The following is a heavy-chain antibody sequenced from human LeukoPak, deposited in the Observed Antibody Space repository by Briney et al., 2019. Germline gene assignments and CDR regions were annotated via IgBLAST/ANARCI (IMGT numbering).Heavy chain of an antibody. CDR1: GFTFSSYG. D-gene: IGHD2-2*01. Sequence: PGGSLRLSCAASGFTFSSYGMHWVRQAPGKGLEWVAVIWYDGSNKYYADSVKGRFTISRDNSKNTLYLQINSLRAEDTAVYYCARGMCSSTSCYPNDYWGQGTLVTVSS. J-gene: IGHJ4*02. CDR2: IWYDGSNK. CDR3: ARGMCSSTSCYPNDY. V-gene: IGHV3-33*01.